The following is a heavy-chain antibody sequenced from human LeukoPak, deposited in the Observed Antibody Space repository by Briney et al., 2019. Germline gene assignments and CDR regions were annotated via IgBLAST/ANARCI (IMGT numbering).Heavy chain of an antibody. CDR3: ARDCSGGSCADY. CDR2: INPNSGGT. CDR1: GYTFTGYY. J-gene: IGHJ4*02. V-gene: IGHV1-2*06. D-gene: IGHD2-15*01. Sequence: ASVTVSCTASGYTFTGYYMHWVRQAPGQGLEWMGRINPNSGGTNYAQKFQGRVTMTRDTSISTAYMELSRLRSDDTAVYYCARDCSGGSCADYWGQGTLVTVSS.